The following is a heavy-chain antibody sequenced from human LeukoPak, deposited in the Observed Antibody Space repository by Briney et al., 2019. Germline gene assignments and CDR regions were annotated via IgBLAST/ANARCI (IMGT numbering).Heavy chain of an antibody. J-gene: IGHJ4*02. D-gene: IGHD6-13*01. Sequence: SETLSLTCTVSGDSLSSSSYYWGWIRQPPGKGLEWIGSISYSGSTYCNPSLKSRITISVDTSKNQFSLKLSSVTAADTAVYYCARDVTAAFDYWGQGTLVTVSS. V-gene: IGHV4-39*07. CDR1: GDSLSSSSYY. CDR3: ARDVTAAFDY. CDR2: ISYSGST.